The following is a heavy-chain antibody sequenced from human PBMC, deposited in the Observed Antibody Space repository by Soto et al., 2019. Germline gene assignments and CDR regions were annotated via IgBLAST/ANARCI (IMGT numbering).Heavy chain of an antibody. CDR2: IYHSGST. D-gene: IGHD4-4*01. V-gene: IGHV4-38-2*01. J-gene: IGHJ4*02. CDR1: GYSISSGYY. Sequence: SETLSLTCAVSGYSISSGYYWGWIRQPPGKGLEWTGSIYHSGSTYYNPSLKSRVTISVDTSKNQFSLKLSSVTAADTAVYYCARYTMTTDFDYWGQGTLVTVSS. CDR3: ARYTMTTDFDY.